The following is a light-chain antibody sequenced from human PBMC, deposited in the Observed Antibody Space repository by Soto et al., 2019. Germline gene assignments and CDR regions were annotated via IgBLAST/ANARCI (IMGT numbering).Light chain of an antibody. CDR2: AST. V-gene: IGKV1-39*01. CDR3: QLSYSVPRT. J-gene: IGKJ4*01. Sequence: DVQMTQSPSSLSASVGDRVTITCRASQDIAGYLNWYQQKPGTAPKLLIYASTSLHSGVPSRFSGSGSGTDFTLAISSLQPEDFATYYCQLSYSVPRTFGGGTKVEIQ. CDR1: QDIAGY.